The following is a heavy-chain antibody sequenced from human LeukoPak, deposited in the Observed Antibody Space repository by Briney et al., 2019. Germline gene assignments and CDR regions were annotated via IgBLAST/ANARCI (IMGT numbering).Heavy chain of an antibody. CDR1: GFTFSSYA. V-gene: IGHV3-30-3*01. J-gene: IGHJ3*02. D-gene: IGHD1-1*01. CDR3: ARSSIGNAFDI. Sequence: GRSLRLSCAASGFTFSSYAMHWVRQAPGKGLEWVAVISYDGSNKYYADSVKGRFTISRDNAKNSLYLQMNSLRAEDTAVYYCARSSIGNAFDIWGQGTMVTVSS. CDR2: ISYDGSNK.